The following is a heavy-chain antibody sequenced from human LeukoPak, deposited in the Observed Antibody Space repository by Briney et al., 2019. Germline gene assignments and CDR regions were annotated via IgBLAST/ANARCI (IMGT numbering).Heavy chain of an antibody. Sequence: GSLRLSCAVSGVTSGFTFSSRWMHWVRQAPGKGLEWVSVTKNDGSSTNYADSVRGRFTVSRDNAQNTVYLEMNSLRVEDTAIYYCHPLAYASKWGQGTLVTVSS. V-gene: IGHV3-74*01. CDR3: HPLAYASK. D-gene: IGHD2-8*01. J-gene: IGHJ4*02. CDR2: TKNDGSST. CDR1: GVTSGFTFSSRW.